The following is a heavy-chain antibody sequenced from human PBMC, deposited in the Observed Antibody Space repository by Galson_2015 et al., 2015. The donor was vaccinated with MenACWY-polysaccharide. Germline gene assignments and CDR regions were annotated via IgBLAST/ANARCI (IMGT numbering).Heavy chain of an antibody. V-gene: IGHV3-30*03. D-gene: IGHD1-26*01. Sequence: SLRLSCAASGFTFSSHGMHWVRQAPGKGLEWVAMISYDGNNKYHADPVKGRFPISRATSKNRLYVQMNSLRVEDPAVYYCERDRSMAYSFDYWGQGTLVTVSS. J-gene: IGHJ4*02. CDR3: ERDRSMAYSFDY. CDR1: GFTFSSHG. CDR2: ISYDGNNK.